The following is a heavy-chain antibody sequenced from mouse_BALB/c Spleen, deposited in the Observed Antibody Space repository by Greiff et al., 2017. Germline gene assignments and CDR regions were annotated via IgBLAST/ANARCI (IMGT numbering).Heavy chain of an antibody. D-gene: IGHD1-1*01. CDR2: INHYNGAT. V-gene: IGHV1-31*01. J-gene: IGHJ3*01. CDR1: GYSFTGYY. CDR3: ARSLTTEVGGFAY. Sequence: EVQLVESGPELVKPGASVKISCKASGYSFTGYYMHWVKQSPVKSLEWIGRINHYNGATNYNQNFKDKASLTVDKSSSTAYMELHSLTSADSAVYYCARSLTTEVGGFAYWGQGTLVTVSA.